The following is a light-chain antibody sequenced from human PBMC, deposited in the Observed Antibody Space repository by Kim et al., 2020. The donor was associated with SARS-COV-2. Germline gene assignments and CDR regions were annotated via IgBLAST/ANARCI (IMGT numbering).Light chain of an antibody. V-gene: IGKV3-11*01. CDR2: DAS. CDR1: QSVSTY. Sequence: LSPGETASPSRGASQSVSTYIASYQQKPDQAPRLLISDASNRATGIPARVSGSGAGTDFTLTISTLEPEDFAVYYCQQRDNWPPTFGHGTRLEIK. J-gene: IGKJ5*01. CDR3: QQRDNWPPT.